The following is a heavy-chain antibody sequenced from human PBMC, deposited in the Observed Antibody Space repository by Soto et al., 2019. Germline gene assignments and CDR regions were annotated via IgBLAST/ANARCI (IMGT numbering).Heavy chain of an antibody. D-gene: IGHD1-1*01. V-gene: IGHV4-30-4*01. CDR1: GGSISSGDYY. CDR3: ARVGLVGTTEY. J-gene: IGHJ4*02. CDR2: IYYSGST. Sequence: SETLSLTCTVSGGSISSGDYYWSWIRQPPGKGLEWIGYIYYSGSTYYNPSLKSRVTISVDTSKNQFSLKLSSVTAADTAVYYCARVGLVGTTEYWGQGTLVTVSS.